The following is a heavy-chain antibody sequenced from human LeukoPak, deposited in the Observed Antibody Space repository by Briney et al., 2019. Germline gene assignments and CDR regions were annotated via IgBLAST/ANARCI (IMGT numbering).Heavy chain of an antibody. J-gene: IGHJ4*02. CDR3: AREGGGSLDY. Sequence: PGGSLRLSCSASGFSFSSYAMHWVRQAPGKGLEYVSAISSNGDNTYYADSVKGRFTISRDNSKNSLYLQMSSLRPEDTAVYYCAREGGGSLDYWGQGTLVTVSS. D-gene: IGHD1-26*01. CDR2: ISSNGDNT. CDR1: GFSFSSYA. V-gene: IGHV3-64D*06.